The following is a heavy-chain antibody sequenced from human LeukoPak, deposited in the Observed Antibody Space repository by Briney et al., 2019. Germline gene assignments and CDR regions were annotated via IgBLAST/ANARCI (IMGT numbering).Heavy chain of an antibody. V-gene: IGHV1-2*02. CDR1: GYTFTGYY. CDR2: INPNSGGT. CDR3: AGSREKNWFDP. D-gene: IGHD1-26*01. Sequence: ASVKDSCKASGYTFTGYYMHWVRQAPGQGLEWMGWINPNSGGTNYAQKFQGRVTMTRDTSISAAYMELSRLRSDDTAVYYCAGSREKNWFDPWGQGTLVTVSS. J-gene: IGHJ5*02.